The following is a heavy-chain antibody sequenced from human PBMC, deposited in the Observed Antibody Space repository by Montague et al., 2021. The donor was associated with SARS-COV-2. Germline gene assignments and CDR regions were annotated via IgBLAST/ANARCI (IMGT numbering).Heavy chain of an antibody. CDR3: ARYPESWWMTFDY. D-gene: IGHD2-8*01. CDR2: IDGGGTTI. Sequence: SLRLSCAASGFTFRNYEMNWVRQSPGKGLEWVSYIDGGGTTIYYADSVKGRFTISRDNAKNSLFLQMNSLRVEDTAVYYCARYPESWWMTFDYWGQGALVTVSS. CDR1: GFTFRNYE. V-gene: IGHV3-48*03. J-gene: IGHJ4*02.